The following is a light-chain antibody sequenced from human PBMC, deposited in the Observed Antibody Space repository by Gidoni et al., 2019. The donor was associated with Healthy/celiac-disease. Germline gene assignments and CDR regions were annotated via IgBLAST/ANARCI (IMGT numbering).Light chain of an antibody. Sequence: EIVLTQSPGTLSLSPGERATLSCRASQSVSSSYLAWYQQKPGQAPRLLIYGASSRATGIPDRFSGSGSGTDSTLTISRLEPEDCAVYYCQQYGSSPPWTFXQXTKVEIK. J-gene: IGKJ1*01. CDR3: QQYGSSPPWT. V-gene: IGKV3-20*01. CDR2: GAS. CDR1: QSVSSSY.